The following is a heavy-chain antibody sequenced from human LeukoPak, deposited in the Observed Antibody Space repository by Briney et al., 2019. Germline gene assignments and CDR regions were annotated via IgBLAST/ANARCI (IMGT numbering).Heavy chain of an antibody. V-gene: IGHV4-59*01. CDR3: ARGPHDFWTGGYYFDY. CDR2: IYYSGST. J-gene: IGHJ4*02. D-gene: IGHD3-3*01. Sequence: PSETLSLTCTVSGGSISSCYWSWIRQPPGKGLEWIGYIYYSGSTNYNPSLKSRVTISVDTSKNQFSLKLSSVTAADTAVYYCARGPHDFWTGGYYFDYWGQGTLVTVSS. CDR1: GGSISSCY.